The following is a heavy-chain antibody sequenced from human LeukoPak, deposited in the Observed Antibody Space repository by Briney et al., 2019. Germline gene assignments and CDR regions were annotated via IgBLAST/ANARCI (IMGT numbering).Heavy chain of an antibody. J-gene: IGHJ4*02. V-gene: IGHV3-30-3*01. CDR1: GFTFSSYA. CDR3: AREPGPYDSSGYYGY. CDR2: ISYDGSNK. D-gene: IGHD3-22*01. Sequence: GGSLRLSCAASGFTFSSYAMHWVRQAPGKGLEWVAVISYDGSNKYYADSVKGRLTISRDNSKNALYLQMNSLRAEDTAVYYCAREPGPYDSSGYYGYWGQGTLVTVSS.